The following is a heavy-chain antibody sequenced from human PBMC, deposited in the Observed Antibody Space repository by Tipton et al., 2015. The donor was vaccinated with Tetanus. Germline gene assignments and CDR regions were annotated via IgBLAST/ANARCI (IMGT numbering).Heavy chain of an antibody. CDR1: GGSVNSGSYY. J-gene: IGHJ4*02. Sequence: TLSLTCTVSGGSVNSGSYYWSWIRQPPGKGLEWIGSIYESGDTYYIPSLKSRVTISVDTSKNQFSLNLNSMAAADTGVYYCARHQSGFFTPVDYWGPGTLVTVSS. CDR2: IYESGDT. D-gene: IGHD3-3*01. CDR3: ARHQSGFFTPVDY. V-gene: IGHV4-39*01.